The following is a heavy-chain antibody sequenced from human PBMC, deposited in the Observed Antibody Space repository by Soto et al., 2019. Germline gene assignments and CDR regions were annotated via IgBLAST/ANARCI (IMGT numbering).Heavy chain of an antibody. D-gene: IGHD1-1*01. J-gene: IGHJ3*02. CDR1: GGSISSGGYY. CDR3: ARPAKNDEDAFDI. Sequence: SETLSLTCTVSGGSISSGGYYWSWIRQHPGKGLEWIGYIYYSGSTYYNPSLKSRVTISVDTSKNQFSLKLSSVTAADTAVYYCARPAKNDEDAFDIWGQGTMVTVSS. V-gene: IGHV4-31*03. CDR2: IYYSGST.